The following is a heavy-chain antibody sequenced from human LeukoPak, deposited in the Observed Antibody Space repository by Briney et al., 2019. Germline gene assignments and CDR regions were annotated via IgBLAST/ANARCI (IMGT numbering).Heavy chain of an antibody. CDR3: AREVRGVIITTYYYYGMDV. J-gene: IGHJ6*02. D-gene: IGHD3-10*01. Sequence: PSETLSLTCTVSGGSISSGDYYWSWIRQPPGKGLEWIGYIYYSGSTYYNPSLKSRVTISVDTSKNQFSLKLSSVTAADTAVYYCAREVRGVIITTYYYYGMDVWDQGTTVTVSS. V-gene: IGHV4-30-4*01. CDR2: IYYSGST. CDR1: GGSISSGDYY.